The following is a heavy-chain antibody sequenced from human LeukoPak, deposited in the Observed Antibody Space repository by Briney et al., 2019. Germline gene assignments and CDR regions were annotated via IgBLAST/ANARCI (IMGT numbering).Heavy chain of an antibody. D-gene: IGHD6-13*01. CDR2: IRYDGSNK. CDR1: GFTFSGYG. Sequence: GGSLRLSCAASGFTFSGYGMHWVRQAPAKGLEWVAFIRYDGSNKYYADSVKGRFTISRDNAKNTLYLQMNSLRAEDTAVYYCARGSPYSSSCFDYWGQGTLVTVSS. CDR3: ARGSPYSSSCFDY. V-gene: IGHV3-30*02. J-gene: IGHJ4*02.